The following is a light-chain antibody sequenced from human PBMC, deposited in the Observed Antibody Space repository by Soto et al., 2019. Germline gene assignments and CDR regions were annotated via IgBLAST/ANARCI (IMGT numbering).Light chain of an antibody. J-gene: IGKJ2*01. CDR1: QSVSRA. CDR3: QQYNNWPPRYT. Sequence: DIVLTQSPATLSVSPGESATLSCRASQSVSRALAWYQHVPGQAPRLLIYDSSTRATGVPARFSGSGSGTQFTLTISSLQYEDFAVYYCQQYNNWPPRYTFGQGTKLQI. CDR2: DSS. V-gene: IGKV3-15*01.